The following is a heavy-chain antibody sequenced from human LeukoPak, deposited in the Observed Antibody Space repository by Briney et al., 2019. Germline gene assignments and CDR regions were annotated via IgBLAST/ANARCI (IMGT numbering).Heavy chain of an antibody. CDR2: ISYDGSNK. CDR1: GFTFSSYG. J-gene: IGHJ4*02. V-gene: IGHV3-30*03. CDR3: ARENAEDLDY. Sequence: GGSLRLSCAASGFTFSSYGMHWVRQAPGKGLEWVALISYDGSNKYYADSVKGRFTISRDNSKNTLYLQMNSLRAEDTAVYYCARENAEDLDYWGQGALVTVSS.